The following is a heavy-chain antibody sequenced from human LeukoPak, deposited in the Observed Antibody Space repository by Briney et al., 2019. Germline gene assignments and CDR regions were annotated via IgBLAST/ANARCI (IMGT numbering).Heavy chain of an antibody. CDR3: ARARYCSADICSGGDAFDT. D-gene: IGHD2-15*01. V-gene: IGHV4-4*07. J-gene: IGHJ3*02. CDR1: GGSINNYY. Sequence: PSETLSLTCTVSGGSINNYYWSWIRQPAGKGLEWIGRIYTRMITNYNPSLKSRVTMSVDTSKNQFSPKLSSVTAADTAIYYRARARYCSADICSGGDAFDTWGQGTMVSVSS. CDR2: IYTRMIT.